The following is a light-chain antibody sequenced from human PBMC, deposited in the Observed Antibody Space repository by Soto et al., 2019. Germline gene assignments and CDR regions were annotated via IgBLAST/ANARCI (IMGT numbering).Light chain of an antibody. V-gene: IGKV1-5*01. J-gene: IGKJ2*01. CDR3: QQYNSYPYT. Sequence: DIQMTQSPSTVSASVGDGVTITCRASQSISTWLAWYQQKPGKAPNLLIYDASTLESGGPSGFSGSVSGTEFTLTISSLQPDDSATYYCQQYNSYPYTFGQGTKLEIK. CDR1: QSISTW. CDR2: DAS.